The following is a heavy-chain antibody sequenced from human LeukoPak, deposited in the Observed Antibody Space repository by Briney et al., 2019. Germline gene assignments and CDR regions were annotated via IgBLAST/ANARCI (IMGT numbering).Heavy chain of an antibody. V-gene: IGHV3-21*01. CDR2: ISSSSSYI. CDR1: GFTFSSYS. J-gene: IGHJ4*02. D-gene: IGHD5-18*01. CDR3: ARDRRGNSYPPGFDLDY. Sequence: GGSLRLSCAASGFTFSSYSMNWVRQAPGKGLEWVSSISSSSSYIYYADSVKGRFTISRDNAKNSLYLQMNSLRAEDTAVYYWARDRRGNSYPPGFDLDYGAQGPLVTVSS.